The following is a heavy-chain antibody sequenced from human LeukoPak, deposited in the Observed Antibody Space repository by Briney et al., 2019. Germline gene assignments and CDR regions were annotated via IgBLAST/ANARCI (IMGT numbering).Heavy chain of an antibody. D-gene: IGHD6-19*01. CDR2: IRYDGSNK. Sequence: GGSLRLSCAASGFTFSSYGMHWVRQAPGKGLEWVAFIRYDGSNKYYADSVKGRFTISRDNAKNSLYLQMNSLRAEDTAVYYCAREFRDSSGWYLDYWGQGTLVTVSS. V-gene: IGHV3-30*02. CDR3: AREFRDSSGWYLDY. J-gene: IGHJ4*02. CDR1: GFTFSSYG.